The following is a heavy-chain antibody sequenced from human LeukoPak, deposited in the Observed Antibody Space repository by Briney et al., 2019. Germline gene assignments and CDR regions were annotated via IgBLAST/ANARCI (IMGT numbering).Heavy chain of an antibody. Sequence: ASVQVSCKASGYTFTGYYMHWVRQAPGQGLEWMGRINPNSGGTNYAQKFQGRVTMTRDASISTAYMELSRLRSDDTAVYYCARETRSSWYYYYYGMDVWGQGTTVTVSS. D-gene: IGHD6-13*01. J-gene: IGHJ6*02. CDR3: ARETRSSWYYYYYGMDV. CDR1: GYTFTGYY. CDR2: INPNSGGT. V-gene: IGHV1-2*06.